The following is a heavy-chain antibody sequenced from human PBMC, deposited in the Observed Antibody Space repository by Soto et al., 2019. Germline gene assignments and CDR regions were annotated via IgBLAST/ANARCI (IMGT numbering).Heavy chain of an antibody. V-gene: IGHV5-10-1*01. Sequence: GDSLKISCKGSGYRFNRYWISWVRQMPGNGLEWMGRIDPSDSYTNYSPSFQGHVTISADKSTSTAYLQWSSLKASDTAMYYCARHIGSNEAGTADGWNFDYWGQGTLVTVSS. D-gene: IGHD6-13*01. CDR2: IDPSDSYT. CDR1: GYRFNRYW. J-gene: IGHJ4*02. CDR3: ARHIGSNEAGTADGWNFDY.